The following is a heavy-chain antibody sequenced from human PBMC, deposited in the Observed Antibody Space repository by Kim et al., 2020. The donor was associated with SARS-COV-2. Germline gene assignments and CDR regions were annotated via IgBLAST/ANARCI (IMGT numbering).Heavy chain of an antibody. V-gene: IGHV4-59*01. CDR2: IYNRGNT. CDR1: GDSINSYH. CDR3: ARVVPAARSGTVGP. Sequence: SETLSLTCTVSGDSINSYHWSWIRQSPGRGLEWIGHIYNRGNTLYNPSLKSRVPISLYKAENQFSLRLSSVTAADAAIYYCARVVPAARSGTVGPWGQGPLVTVSS. D-gene: IGHD2-2*01. J-gene: IGHJ5*02.